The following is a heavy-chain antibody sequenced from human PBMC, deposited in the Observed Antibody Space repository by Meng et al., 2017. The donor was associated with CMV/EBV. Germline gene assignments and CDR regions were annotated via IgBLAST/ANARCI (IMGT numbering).Heavy chain of an antibody. D-gene: IGHD6-13*01. CDR3: ARYLSIAAQFPREGMDV. Sequence: ESLKISCAASGFTFSSYSMNWVLQAPGKGLEWVSSISSSSSYIYYADSVKGRFTISRDNAKNSLYLQMNSLRAEDTAVYYCARYLSIAAQFPREGMDVWGQGTTVTVSS. V-gene: IGHV3-21*01. CDR1: GFTFSSYS. J-gene: IGHJ6*02. CDR2: ISSSSSYI.